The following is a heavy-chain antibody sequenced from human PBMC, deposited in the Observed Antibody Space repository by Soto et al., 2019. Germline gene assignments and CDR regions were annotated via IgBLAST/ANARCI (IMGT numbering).Heavy chain of an antibody. CDR1: GFVFSNFG. Sequence: QVQLVESGGDVVQPGRSLRLSCVVSGFVFSNFGMHWVRQAPDKGLEWLAVIWYDGSKQYYGDSVKGRFTISRDNSKNTVYLQMNSLRVEDTAVYFCAGASPQPEPYDFDYWGQGTLVTVSS. CDR2: IWYDGSKQ. V-gene: IGHV3-33*01. J-gene: IGHJ4*02. D-gene: IGHD3-16*01. CDR3: AGASPQPEPYDFDY.